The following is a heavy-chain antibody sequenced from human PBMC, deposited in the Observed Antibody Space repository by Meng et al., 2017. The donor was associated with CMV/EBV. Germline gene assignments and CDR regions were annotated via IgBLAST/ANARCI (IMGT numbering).Heavy chain of an antibody. V-gene: IGHV1-69*05. CDR2: IIPIFGTA. CDR1: GGTFSSYA. D-gene: IGHD2-2*01. Sequence: SVKVSCKAAGGTFSSYAISWVRQAPGQGLEWMGGIIPIFGTANYAQKFQGRVTITTDESTSTAYMELSSLRSEDTAVYYCARESGGYCSSTSCPIDYWGQGTLVTVSS. J-gene: IGHJ4*02. CDR3: ARESGGYCSSTSCPIDY.